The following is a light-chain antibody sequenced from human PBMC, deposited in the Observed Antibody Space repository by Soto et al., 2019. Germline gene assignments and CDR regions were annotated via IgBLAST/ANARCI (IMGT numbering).Light chain of an antibody. CDR1: QTISSW. CDR3: QHYNSYSEA. V-gene: IGKV1-5*03. CDR2: KAS. J-gene: IGKJ1*01. Sequence: DIQMTQSPSTLSGSVGDRATITCRASQTISSWLAWYQQKPGKAPKLLIYKASNLTSGVPSRFSGSGSGTEFTLTISSLEPDDFATYYCQHYNSYSEAFGQGTKVELK.